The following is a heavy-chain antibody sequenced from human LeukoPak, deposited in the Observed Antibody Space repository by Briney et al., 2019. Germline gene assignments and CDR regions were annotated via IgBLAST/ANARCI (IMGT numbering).Heavy chain of an antibody. Sequence: GGPLRLSCAACGFILSRYAMHWARQARGKGREGVAVISYDGSNKYQADTVKARLTISTDNSQTPQNLQINSRRCEDTAVYYCAQSLNGGRPNSPRDYWRRGTRVRVSS. CDR1: GFILSRYA. CDR2: ISYDGSNK. J-gene: IGHJ4*02. V-gene: IGHV3-30*04. CDR3: AQSLNGGRPNSPRDY. D-gene: IGHD4-23*01.